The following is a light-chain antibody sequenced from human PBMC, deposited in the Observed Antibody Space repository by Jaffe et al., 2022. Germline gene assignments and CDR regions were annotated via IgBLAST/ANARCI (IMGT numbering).Light chain of an antibody. CDR2: WAS. V-gene: IGKV4-1*01. CDR1: QSVLHSSNNANY. Sequence: DIVMTQSPDSLAVSLGERATINCKSSQSVLHSSNNANYLAWYQQKPGQPPKLLISWASTRASGVPDRFTGSGSGTDFTLTISSLQAEDVAVYYCQQYYITPLTFGGGAKVEIK. CDR3: QQYYITPLT. J-gene: IGKJ4*01.